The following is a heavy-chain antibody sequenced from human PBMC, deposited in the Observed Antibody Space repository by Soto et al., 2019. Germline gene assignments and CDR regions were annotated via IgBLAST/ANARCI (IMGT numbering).Heavy chain of an antibody. CDR2: IYYSGST. V-gene: IGHV4-30-4*02. CDR3: CSSTSCAHDP. Sequence: PSETLSLTCTVSGGSISSGDYYWSWIRQPPGKGLEWIGYIYYSGSTYYNPSLKSRVTISVDTSKNQFSLKTEDTAVYYCTTLPRCSSTSCAHDPLGQGTLVTVSS. J-gene: IGHJ5*02. D-gene: IGHD2-2*01. CDR1: GGSISSGDYY.